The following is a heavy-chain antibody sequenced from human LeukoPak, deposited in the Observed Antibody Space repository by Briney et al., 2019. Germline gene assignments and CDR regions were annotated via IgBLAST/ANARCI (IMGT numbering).Heavy chain of an antibody. Sequence: PSETLSLTCAVYGGSFSGYYWSWIRQPPGKGLEWIGEINHSGSTNYNPSLKSRVTISVDTSKNQFSLKLSSVTAAATAVYYCARGRIQLWSRRPVLDYWGRGTLVTVSS. V-gene: IGHV4-34*01. J-gene: IGHJ4*02. D-gene: IGHD5-18*01. CDR1: GGSFSGYY. CDR3: ARGRIQLWSRRPVLDY. CDR2: INHSGST.